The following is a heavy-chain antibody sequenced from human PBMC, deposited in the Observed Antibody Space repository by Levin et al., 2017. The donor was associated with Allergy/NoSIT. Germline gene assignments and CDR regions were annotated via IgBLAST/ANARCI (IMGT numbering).Heavy chain of an antibody. V-gene: IGHV3-11*06. CDR1: GFTFSDYY. J-gene: IGHJ4*02. CDR3: GRLENTYHSIDN. CDR2: ISSATYT. Sequence: PGGSLRLSCAASGFTFSDYYMGWIRQAPGKGLEWVSYISSATYTNYADSVKGRFTISRDNAKNSLYLQMNSLRAEDTAVYYCGRLENTYHSIDNWGQGTLVTVSS.